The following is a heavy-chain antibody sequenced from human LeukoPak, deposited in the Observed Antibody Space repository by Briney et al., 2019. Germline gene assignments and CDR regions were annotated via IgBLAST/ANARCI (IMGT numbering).Heavy chain of an antibody. D-gene: IGHD6-13*01. CDR1: GGSISSYY. Sequence: SETLSLTCTVSGGSISSYYWSWIRQPPGKGLEWLGYIYYSGSTNYNPSLKSRVTISVDTSKNQFSLKLSTVTAADTAVYYCASALSSWPDAFDIWGQGTMVTVSS. CDR3: ASALSSWPDAFDI. V-gene: IGHV4-59*01. CDR2: IYYSGST. J-gene: IGHJ3*02.